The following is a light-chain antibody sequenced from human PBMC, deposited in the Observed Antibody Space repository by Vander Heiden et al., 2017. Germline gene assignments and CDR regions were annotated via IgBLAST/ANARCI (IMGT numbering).Light chain of an antibody. CDR1: KSVRTF. V-gene: IGKV1-39*01. J-gene: IGKJ3*01. CDR2: STS. CDR3: QQSYSFPFT. Sequence: DIQMTQSASSLSASVGDTVTITCRASKSVRTFLHWFQQQPGKAPNLLIYSTSNLQSGVPSRFRGGGSGAVFTLTITGLQPEDFATYFCQQSYSFPFTFGPGTKV.